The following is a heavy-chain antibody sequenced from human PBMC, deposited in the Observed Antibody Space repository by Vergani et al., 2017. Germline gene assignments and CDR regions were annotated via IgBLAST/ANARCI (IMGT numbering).Heavy chain of an antibody. CDR3: TTDAPWFDP. Sequence: EVQLVESGGGLVKPGGSLRLSCAASGFTFSNAWMSWVRQAPGKGLEWVGRIKRKTDGGTTDYAAPVKGRFTISRDDSKNTLYLQMNSLKTEDTAVYYCTTDAPWFDPWGQGTLVTVSS. J-gene: IGHJ5*02. CDR1: GFTFSNAW. V-gene: IGHV3-15*01. CDR2: IKRKTDGGTT.